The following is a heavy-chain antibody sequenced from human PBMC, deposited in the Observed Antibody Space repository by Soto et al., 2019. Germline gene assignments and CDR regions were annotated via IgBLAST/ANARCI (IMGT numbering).Heavy chain of an antibody. CDR2: IGTAGDT. Sequence: GGSLRLSCAASGFTFSSYDMHWVRQATGKGLEWVSAIGTAGDTYYPGSVKGRFTISRENAKNSLYLQMNSLRAGDTAVYYCARGEPYSGYDGRRFAVAGKFVDVWGKGTTVTVSS. J-gene: IGHJ6*04. V-gene: IGHV3-13*01. D-gene: IGHD5-12*01. CDR3: ARGEPYSGYDGRRFAVAGKFVDV. CDR1: GFTFSSYD.